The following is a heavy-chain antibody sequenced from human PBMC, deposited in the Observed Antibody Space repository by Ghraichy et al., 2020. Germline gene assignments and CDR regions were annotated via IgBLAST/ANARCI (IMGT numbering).Heavy chain of an antibody. CDR1: GFTFSSYS. CDR3: ASKGGDPRWYYYYGMDV. V-gene: IGHV3-48*04. J-gene: IGHJ6*02. D-gene: IGHD5-24*01. CDR2: ISSSSSTI. Sequence: LSLTCAASGFTFSSYSMNWVRQAPGKGLEWVSYISSSSSTIYYADSVKGRFTISRDNAKNSLYLQMNSLRAEDTAVYYCASKGGDPRWYYYYGMDVWGQGTTVTVSS.